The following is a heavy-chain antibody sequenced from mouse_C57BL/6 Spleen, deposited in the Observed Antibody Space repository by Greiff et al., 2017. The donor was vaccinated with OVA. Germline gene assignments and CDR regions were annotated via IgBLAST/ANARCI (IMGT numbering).Heavy chain of an antibody. V-gene: IGHV5-4*01. CDR3: ARDRTGTFDY. Sequence: EVMLVESGGGLVKPGGSLKLSCAASGFTFSSYAMSWVRQTPEKRLEWVATISDGGSYTYYPDNVTGRFTISRDNAKNNLYLQMSHLKSEDTAMYYWARDRTGTFDYWGQGTTLTVSS. J-gene: IGHJ2*01. CDR2: ISDGGSYT. D-gene: IGHD4-1*01. CDR1: GFTFSSYA.